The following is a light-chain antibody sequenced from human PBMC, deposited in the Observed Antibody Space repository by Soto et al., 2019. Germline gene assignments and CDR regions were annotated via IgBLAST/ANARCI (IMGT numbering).Light chain of an antibody. CDR2: GAS. CDR3: QQYGSSGT. J-gene: IGKJ1*01. Sequence: EIVLTQSPYTLSVSPGERATLSCRASQSVSNNYLAWYQQKPGHAPRLLIYGASNRATGIPDRFSGSGSGTDFTLTISRLEPEEFAVYYCQQYGSSGTFAQGTKVDIK. V-gene: IGKV3-20*01. CDR1: QSVSNNY.